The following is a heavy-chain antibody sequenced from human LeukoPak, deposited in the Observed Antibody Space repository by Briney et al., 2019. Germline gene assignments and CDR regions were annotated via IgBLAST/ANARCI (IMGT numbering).Heavy chain of an antibody. D-gene: IGHD3-22*01. CDR1: GFTFSIYW. V-gene: IGHV3-7*03. CDR2: IKQDGSER. J-gene: IGHJ4*02. Sequence: GGSLRLSCAASGFTFSIYWMSWVRQAPGKGLEWVANIKQDGSERYYVDSVKGRFTLPRDNAKNSLYLQMNSLRAEDTAVYYCARDRWSYDPQGGFDCWGQGTLVTVSS. CDR3: ARDRWSYDPQGGFDC.